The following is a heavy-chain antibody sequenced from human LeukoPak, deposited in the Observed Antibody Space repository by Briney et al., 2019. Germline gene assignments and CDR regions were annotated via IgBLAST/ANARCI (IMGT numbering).Heavy chain of an antibody. CDR2: INHSGST. V-gene: IGHV4-34*01. CDR3: ARGAAKYYYDSSGSNPPRGYYYYMDV. CDR1: GGSFSGYY. Sequence: SETLSLTCAVYGGSFSGYYRSWIRQPPGKGLEWIGEINHSGSTNYNPSLKSRVTISVDTSKNQFSLKLSSVTAADTAVYYCARGAAKYYYDSSGSNPPRGYYYYMDVWGKGTTVTVSS. D-gene: IGHD3-22*01. J-gene: IGHJ6*03.